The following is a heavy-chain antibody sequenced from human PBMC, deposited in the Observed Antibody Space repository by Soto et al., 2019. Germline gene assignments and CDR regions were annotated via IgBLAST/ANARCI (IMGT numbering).Heavy chain of an antibody. V-gene: IGHV1-18*01. CDR3: ARAKFSGGNDSWHYYCGMDV. Sequence: ASVKVSCKASGYTFTSYGISWVRQAPGQGLEWMGWISAYNGNTNYAQKLQGRVTMTTDTSTSTAYMELRSLRSDDTAVYYCARAKFSGGNDSWHYYCGMDVWGQGTTVTVSS. J-gene: IGHJ6*02. CDR1: GYTFTSYG. CDR2: ISAYNGNT. D-gene: IGHD1-1*01.